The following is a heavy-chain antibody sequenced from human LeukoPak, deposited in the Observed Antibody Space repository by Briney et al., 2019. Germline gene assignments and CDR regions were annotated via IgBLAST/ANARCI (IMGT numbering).Heavy chain of an antibody. CDR3: ARESNGDYSDY. D-gene: IGHD4-17*01. Sequence: SETLSLTCTVSGGSISSYYWSWIRQPPGKGLEWIGYIYSSGSTSYNPSLKSRVTMSIDTPKNQFSLKVKSVTAADTAVYYCARESNGDYSDYWGQGTLVTVSS. V-gene: IGHV4-59*01. CDR1: GGSISSYY. J-gene: IGHJ4*02. CDR2: IYSSGST.